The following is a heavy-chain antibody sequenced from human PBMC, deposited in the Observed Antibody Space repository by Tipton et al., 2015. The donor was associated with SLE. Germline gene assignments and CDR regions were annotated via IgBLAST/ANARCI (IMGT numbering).Heavy chain of an antibody. CDR1: GGSISSSDYY. V-gene: IGHV4-39*07. J-gene: IGHJ4*02. Sequence: TLSLTCTVSGGSISSSDYYWDWIRQPPGKGLEWIGSIYYSGSTYYNPSLKSRVTISVDTSKNQFSLKLSSVTAADTAVYYCARGILEWSDYWGQGTLVTVSS. CDR3: ARGILEWSDY. CDR2: IYYSGST. D-gene: IGHD3-3*01.